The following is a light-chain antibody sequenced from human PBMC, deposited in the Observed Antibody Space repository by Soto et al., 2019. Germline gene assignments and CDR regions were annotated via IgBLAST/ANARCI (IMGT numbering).Light chain of an antibody. J-gene: IGLJ3*02. CDR1: SSDVGGYNY. Sequence: QSALTQPASVSGSPGQSITISCTGTSSDVGGYNYVSWYQQHTGKAPKLLIYEVSNRPSGVSNRFSGSKSGNTASLTISGLQAEDEADYYCSSYTTSSTHRVFGGVTKLTVL. CDR2: EVS. CDR3: SSYTTSSTHRV. V-gene: IGLV2-14*01.